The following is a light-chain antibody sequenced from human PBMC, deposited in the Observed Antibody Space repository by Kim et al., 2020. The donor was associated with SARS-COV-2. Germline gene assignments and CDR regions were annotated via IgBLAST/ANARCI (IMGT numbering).Light chain of an antibody. CDR3: NSRDSSGNHLL. V-gene: IGLV3-19*01. CDR2: GKN. Sequence: ALGKTVSITGQGDSLRSYYASWYQQKPGQAPVLVIYGKNNRPSGIPDRFSGSSSGNTASLTITGAQAEDEADYYCNSRDSSGNHLLFGGGTQLTVL. J-gene: IGLJ2*01. CDR1: SLRSYY.